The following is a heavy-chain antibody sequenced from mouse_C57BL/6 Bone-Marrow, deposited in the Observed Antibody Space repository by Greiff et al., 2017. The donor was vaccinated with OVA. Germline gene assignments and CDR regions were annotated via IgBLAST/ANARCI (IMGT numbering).Heavy chain of an antibody. D-gene: IGHD6-1*01. CDR3: ARGGRHYYAMDY. V-gene: IGHV1-54*01. J-gene: IGHJ4*01. Sequence: QVQLQQSGAELVRPGTSVKVSCKASGYAFTNYLIEWVKQRPGQGLEWIGVINPGSGGTNYNEKFKGKATLTADKSSSTAYMQLSSLTSEDSAVYFCARGGRHYYAMDYWGQGTSVTVSS. CDR2: INPGSGGT. CDR1: GYAFTNYL.